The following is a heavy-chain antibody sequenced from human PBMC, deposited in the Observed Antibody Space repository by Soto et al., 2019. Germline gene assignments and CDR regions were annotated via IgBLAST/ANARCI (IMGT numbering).Heavy chain of an antibody. V-gene: IGHV1-69*02. J-gene: IGHJ6*02. CDR2: IIPILGIA. D-gene: IGHD4-17*01. Sequence: QVQLVQSGAEVKKPGSSVKVSCKASGGTFSSYTISWVRQAPGQGLEWMGRIIPILGIANYAQKFQGRVTITADKATSTAYMELSSLRSEDTAVYYCASGTTVVTYYYGMDVWGQGTTVTVSS. CDR1: GGTFSSYT. CDR3: ASGTTVVTYYYGMDV.